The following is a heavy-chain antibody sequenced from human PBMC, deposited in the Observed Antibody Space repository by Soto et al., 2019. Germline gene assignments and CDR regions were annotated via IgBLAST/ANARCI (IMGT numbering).Heavy chain of an antibody. CDR1: GFTVSSSY. V-gene: IGHV3-66*01. CDR3: ARGNWGDCGGDCYLAFDY. J-gene: IGHJ4*02. Sequence: SLRLSCAASGFTVSSSYMTWVRQAPGKGLEWVSSIYSGVSTYYADSVKGRFTISRDNSMNTLYLQMNSLRAEDTAVYYCARGNWGDCGGDCYLAFDYWGQGTLVTVSS. D-gene: IGHD2-21*02. CDR2: IYSGVST.